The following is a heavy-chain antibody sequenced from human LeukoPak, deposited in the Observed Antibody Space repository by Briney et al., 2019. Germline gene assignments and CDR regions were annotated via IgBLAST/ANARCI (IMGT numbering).Heavy chain of an antibody. D-gene: IGHD3-22*01. V-gene: IGHV1-69*01. J-gene: IGHJ4*02. Sequence: GSSVKVSCKASGGTFSSYAISWVRQAPGQGLEWMGGIIPIFGTANYAQKFQGRVTTTADESTSTAYMELSSLRSEDTAVYYCARAKVQDSSGYYSFDYWGQGTLVTVSS. CDR3: ARAKVQDSSGYYSFDY. CDR2: IIPIFGTA. CDR1: GGTFSSYA.